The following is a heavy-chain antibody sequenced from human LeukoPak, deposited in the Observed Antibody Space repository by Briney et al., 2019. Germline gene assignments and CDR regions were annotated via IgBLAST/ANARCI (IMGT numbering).Heavy chain of an antibody. J-gene: IGHJ4*02. D-gene: IGHD1-26*01. V-gene: IGHV3-30*18. Sequence: GGSLRLSCVASGFTFSDYYMTWIRQAPGKGLEWVAVISYDGSNKYYADSVKGRFAISRDNSKNTLYLQMDSLRVEDTAVYYCAKVLSGSQDYWGQGTLVTVFS. CDR3: AKVLSGSQDY. CDR1: GFTFSDYY. CDR2: ISYDGSNK.